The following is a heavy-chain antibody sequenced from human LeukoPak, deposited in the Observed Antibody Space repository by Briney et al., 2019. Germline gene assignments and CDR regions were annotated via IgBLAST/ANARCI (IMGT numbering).Heavy chain of an antibody. Sequence: QPGGSLRLSCAASGFTFSSYSMNWVRQAPGKGLEWVSSISSSSSYIYYADSVKGRFTISRDNAKNSLYLQMNSLRAEDTALYYCAKDWVLGYYDFWSGYHSAFDIWGQGTMVTVSS. J-gene: IGHJ3*02. CDR3: AKDWVLGYYDFWSGYHSAFDI. CDR2: ISSSSSYI. V-gene: IGHV3-21*04. D-gene: IGHD3-3*01. CDR1: GFTFSSYS.